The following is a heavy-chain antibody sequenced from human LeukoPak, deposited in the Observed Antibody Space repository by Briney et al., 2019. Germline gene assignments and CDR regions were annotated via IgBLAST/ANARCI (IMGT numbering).Heavy chain of an antibody. J-gene: IGHJ3*02. D-gene: IGHD3-10*02. CDR1: GSSISSGGYY. Sequence: SQALSLTCTVSGSSISSGGYYWGWIRQPPGKGLEWIGSIYYSGSTYYNPSLKSRVTISVDTSKNQFSLKLSSVTAADTAVYYCARECPSMFDAFDIWGQGTMVTVSS. V-gene: IGHV4-39*02. CDR3: ARECPSMFDAFDI. CDR2: IYYSGST.